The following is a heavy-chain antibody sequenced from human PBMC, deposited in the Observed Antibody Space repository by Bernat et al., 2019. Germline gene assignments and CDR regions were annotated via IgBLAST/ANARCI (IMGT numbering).Heavy chain of an antibody. CDR2: ISHDGSEK. Sequence: QMQLVESGGGVVQPGRSLRLSCVASGFSFSTFAMHWARQAPGKGLEWVAIISHDGSEKYYADSVKGRFTISRDNSKNTFYLQMSSLRAEDTAVYYCARDLVAADFWGQGTLVTVS. CDR3: ARDLVAADF. CDR1: GFSFSTFA. J-gene: IGHJ4*02. V-gene: IGHV3-30*15. D-gene: IGHD3-3*01.